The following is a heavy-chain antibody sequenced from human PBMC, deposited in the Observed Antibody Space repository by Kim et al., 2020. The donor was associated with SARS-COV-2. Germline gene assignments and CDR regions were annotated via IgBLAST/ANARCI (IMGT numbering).Heavy chain of an antibody. D-gene: IGHD5-18*01. Sequence: GGSLRLSCAASGFTFSSYDMHWVRQATGKGLEWVSAIGTAGDTYYPGSVKGRFTISRENAKNSLYLQMNSLRAGDAAVYYCARAIRELWLGYYYYYGMDVWGQGTTVTVSS. CDR2: IGTAGDT. CDR3: ARAIRELWLGYYYYYGMDV. V-gene: IGHV3-13*01. CDR1: GFTFSSYD. J-gene: IGHJ6*02.